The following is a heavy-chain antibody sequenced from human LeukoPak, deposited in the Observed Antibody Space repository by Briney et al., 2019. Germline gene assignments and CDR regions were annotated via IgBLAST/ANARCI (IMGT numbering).Heavy chain of an antibody. J-gene: IGHJ5*02. CDR2: IYTSGST. V-gene: IGHV4-4*08. Sequence: SETLSLACTVSGGSISSYYWSWIRQPPGKGLEWIGYIYTSGSTNYNPSLKSRVTISVDTSNNQFSLKLRSVTAADTAVYYCAQSGILHNNWFDPWGQGTLVTVSS. D-gene: IGHD2-15*01. CDR3: AQSGILHNNWFDP. CDR1: GGSISSYY.